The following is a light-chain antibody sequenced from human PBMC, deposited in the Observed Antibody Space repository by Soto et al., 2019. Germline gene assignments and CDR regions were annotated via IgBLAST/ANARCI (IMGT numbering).Light chain of an antibody. J-gene: IGLJ3*02. Sequence: QSALTQPRSVSGSPGQSVTISCTGTSSDVGGYNYVSWYQQHPGKAPKLMVYGVSKRPSGVPDRFSGSKSGNTASLTITGLQAEEEADYYCCSYAGSYTWVFGGGTKLTVL. CDR2: GVS. V-gene: IGLV2-11*01. CDR1: SSDVGGYNY. CDR3: CSYAGSYTWV.